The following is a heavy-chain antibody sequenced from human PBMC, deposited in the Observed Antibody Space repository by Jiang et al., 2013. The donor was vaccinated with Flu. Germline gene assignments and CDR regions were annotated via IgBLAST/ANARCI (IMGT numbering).Heavy chain of an antibody. CDR3: TKGGTTSYSVYDY. D-gene: IGHD2-21*01. CDR2: ITGSGGDT. J-gene: IGHJ4*02. CDR1: GFTFSIYA. V-gene: IGHV3-23*01. Sequence: VQLLESGGGLVQPGGSLRLSCAASGFTFSIYAMSWVRQAPGKGLEWVSCITGSGGDTFYPDSVKGRFTISRDNSKNTLYLQMNSLRAEDTALYYCTKGGTTSYSVYDYWGQGTLVTVSS.